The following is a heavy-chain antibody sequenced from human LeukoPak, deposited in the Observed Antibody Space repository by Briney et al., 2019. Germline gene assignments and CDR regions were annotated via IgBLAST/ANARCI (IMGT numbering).Heavy chain of an antibody. CDR2: IYYSGST. V-gene: IGHV4-59*01. J-gene: IGHJ4*02. Sequence: SETLSLTCTVSGVSISSYYWSWIRQPPGKGLEWIGYIYYSGSTNYNPSLKSRVTISVDTSKNQFSLKLSSVTAADTAVYYCARVRSGYYTDYFDYWGQGTLVTVSS. D-gene: IGHD3-3*01. CDR3: ARVRSGYYTDYFDY. CDR1: GVSISSYY.